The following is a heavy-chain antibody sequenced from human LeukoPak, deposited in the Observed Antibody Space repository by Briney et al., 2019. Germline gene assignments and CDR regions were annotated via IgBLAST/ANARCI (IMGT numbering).Heavy chain of an antibody. CDR2: INPNSGGT. CDR1: VYTFTGYY. CDR3: ARDLSGWYKDAFDI. V-gene: IGHV1-2*02. D-gene: IGHD6-19*01. J-gene: IGHJ3*02. Sequence: GASVKVSCKASVYTFTGYYMHWVRQAPGQGLEWMGWINPNSGGTNYAQKFQGRVTMTRDTSISTAYMELSRLRSDDTAVYYCARDLSGWYKDAFDIWGQGTMVTVSS.